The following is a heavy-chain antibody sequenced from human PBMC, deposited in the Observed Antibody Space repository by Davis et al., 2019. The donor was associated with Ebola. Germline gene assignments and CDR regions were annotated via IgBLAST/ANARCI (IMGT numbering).Heavy chain of an antibody. CDR2: IKSKTDGGTT. V-gene: IGHV3-15*01. J-gene: IGHJ4*02. CDR3: AKGVRLDY. D-gene: IGHD4-17*01. CDR1: GFTFSNAW. Sequence: GESLKISCAASGFTFSNAWMSWVRQAPGKGLEWVGRIKSKTDGGTTDYAAPVKGRFTISRDDSKNTLYLQMNSLRAEDTAVYYCAKGVRLDYWGQGTLVTVSS.